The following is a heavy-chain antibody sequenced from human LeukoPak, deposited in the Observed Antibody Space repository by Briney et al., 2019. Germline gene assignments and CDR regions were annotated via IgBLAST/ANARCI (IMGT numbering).Heavy chain of an antibody. CDR2: IYYSGST. V-gene: IGHV4-59*01. D-gene: IGHD1-1*01. J-gene: IGHJ5*02. CDR3: AREVSGTTGDWFDP. Sequence: SETLSLTCAVYGGSFSGYYWSWIRQPPGKGLECIGYIYYSGSTNYNPSLKSRVTISVDTSKNQFSLKLSSVTAADTAVYYCAREVSGTTGDWFDPWGQGTLVTVSS. CDR1: GGSFSGYY.